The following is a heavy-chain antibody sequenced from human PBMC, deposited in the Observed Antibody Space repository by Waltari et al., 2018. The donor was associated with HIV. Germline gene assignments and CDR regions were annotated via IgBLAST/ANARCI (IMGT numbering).Heavy chain of an antibody. CDR1: GFMFRSYG. CDR2: MSGSGSGT. Sequence: EVQLLESGGGLVQPGGSLRLSCTASGFMFRSYGIHWVRQAPGKGLGWVATMSGSGSGTYYADSVKGRFIVSRDNSNNMLYLQMDGLRVEDTAVYYCARDHPGDYYTYHGLDFWGQGTTVTVSS. J-gene: IGHJ6*02. D-gene: IGHD7-27*01. CDR3: ARDHPGDYYTYHGLDF. V-gene: IGHV3-23*01.